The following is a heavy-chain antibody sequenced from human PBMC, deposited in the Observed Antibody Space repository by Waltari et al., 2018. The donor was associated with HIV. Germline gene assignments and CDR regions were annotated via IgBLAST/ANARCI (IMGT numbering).Heavy chain of an antibody. D-gene: IGHD6-13*01. CDR3: ARDPRIAAADPYWYFDL. J-gene: IGHJ2*01. V-gene: IGHV4-30-4*01. Sequence: QVQLQESGPGLVKPSQTLSLTCTVSGGSISSGDYYWSWIRQPPGKGLEGFGYIYYSGSTYYNPALKSRVTISVDTSKNQFFLKLGSGTAADTGVYYCARDPRIAAADPYWYFDLWGRGTLVTVSS. CDR1: GGSISSGDYY. CDR2: IYYSGST.